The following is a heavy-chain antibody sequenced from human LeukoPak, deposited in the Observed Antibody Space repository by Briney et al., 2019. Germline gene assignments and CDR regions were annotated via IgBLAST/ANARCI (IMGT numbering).Heavy chain of an antibody. Sequence: GGSLRLSCAASGLTFKDAWMSWVRQAPGKGLEWVSFVSFDGRNKNYADSVRGRFTISRDNSKNTLYLQMNSVTYEDTAVYFCVRIVGHTTTDFWGQGTIVTVSS. CDR2: VSFDGRNK. CDR1: GLTFKDAW. J-gene: IGHJ4*02. D-gene: IGHD1-26*01. V-gene: IGHV3-30-3*01. CDR3: VRIVGHTTTDF.